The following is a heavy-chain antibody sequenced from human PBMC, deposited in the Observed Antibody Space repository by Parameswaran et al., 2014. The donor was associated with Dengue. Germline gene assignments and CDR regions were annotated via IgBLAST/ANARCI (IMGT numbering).Heavy chain of an antibody. D-gene: IGHD3-9*01. J-gene: IGHJ4*02. V-gene: IGHV4-59*08. CDR3: ARLGEYYDILTGYYSVIDY. CDR2: IYYSGST. Sequence: RWIRQPPGKGLEWIGYIYYSGSTNYNPSLKSRVTISVDTSKNQFSLKLSSVTAADTAVYYCARLGEYYDILTGYYSVIDYWGQGTLVTVSS.